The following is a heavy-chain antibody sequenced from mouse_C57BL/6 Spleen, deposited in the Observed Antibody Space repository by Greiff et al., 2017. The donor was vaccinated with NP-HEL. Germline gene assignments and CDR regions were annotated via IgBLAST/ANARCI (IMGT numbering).Heavy chain of an antibody. V-gene: IGHV3-6*01. D-gene: IGHD1-1*01. CDR3: AREYYYGSSYAMDY. Sequence: EVKLMESGPGLVKPSQSLSLTCSVTGYSITSGYYWNWIRQFPGNKLEWMGYISYDGSNNYNPSLKNRISITRDTSKNQFFLKLNSVTTEDTATYYCAREYYYGSSYAMDYWGQGTSVTVSS. J-gene: IGHJ4*01. CDR1: GYSITSGYY. CDR2: ISYDGSN.